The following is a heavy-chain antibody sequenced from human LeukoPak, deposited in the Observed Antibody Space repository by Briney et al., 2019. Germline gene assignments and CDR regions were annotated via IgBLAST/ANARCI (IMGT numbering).Heavy chain of an antibody. CDR3: AREKTRLAAGDAFDI. CDR1: GYTFTSYG. Sequence: GASVKVSCKASGYTFTSYGISWVRQAPGQGLEWMGRISAYNGNTYYALKLQGRVTMTTDTSTSTAYMELRSLRSDDTAVYYCAREKTRLAAGDAFDIWGQGTMVTVSS. J-gene: IGHJ3*02. D-gene: IGHD6-13*01. V-gene: IGHV1-18*01. CDR2: ISAYNGNT.